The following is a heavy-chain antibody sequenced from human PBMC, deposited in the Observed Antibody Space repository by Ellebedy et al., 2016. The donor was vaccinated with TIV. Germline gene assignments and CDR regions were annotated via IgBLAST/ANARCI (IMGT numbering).Heavy chain of an antibody. CDR2: IWYDGSNK. V-gene: IGHV3-33*01. D-gene: IGHD4-17*01. J-gene: IGHJ4*02. CDR1: GCTFSSYG. Sequence: GESLKISCAASGCTFSSYGMHWVRQAQGKGLEWVAVIWYDGSNKYSTDSLKVRFTISRDTAKSSLFLQMNSLRVEDTAVYYCAAYGDSGSHWGQGTLVTVSS. CDR3: AAYGDSGSH.